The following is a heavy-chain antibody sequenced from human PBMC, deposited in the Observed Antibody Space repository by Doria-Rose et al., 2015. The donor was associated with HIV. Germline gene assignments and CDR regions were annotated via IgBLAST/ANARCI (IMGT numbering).Heavy chain of an antibody. Sequence: QESGPVLVKPTETLTLTCTVSGVSLSSPGMGVSWIRQPPGKALEWLANIFSDDERSYKTSRKSRLTISRGTSKSQVVLTMTDMDPVDTATYYCARIKSSRWYHKYYFDFWGQGTLVIVSA. CDR2: IFSDDER. V-gene: IGHV2-26*01. D-gene: IGHD6-13*01. CDR3: ARIKSSRWYHKYYFDF. J-gene: IGHJ4*02. CDR1: GVSLSSPGMG.